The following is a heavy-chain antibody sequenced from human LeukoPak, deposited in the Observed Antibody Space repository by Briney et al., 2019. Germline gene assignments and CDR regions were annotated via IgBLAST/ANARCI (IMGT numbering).Heavy chain of an antibody. V-gene: IGHV1-2*02. CDR3: ARGYFMI. CDR1: GYTFTSYD. D-gene: IGHD3-16*01. J-gene: IGHJ4*02. CDR2: INPNSGGT. Sequence: GASVKVSCKASGYTFTSYDINWVRQATGQGLEWMGWINPNSGGTNYAQKFQGRVTMTRDTSISTAYMELSRLRSEDTAVYYCARGYFMIWGQGTLVTVSS.